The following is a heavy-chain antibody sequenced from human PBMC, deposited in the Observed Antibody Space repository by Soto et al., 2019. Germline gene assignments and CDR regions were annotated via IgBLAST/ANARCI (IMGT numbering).Heavy chain of an antibody. V-gene: IGHV1-18*01. CDR2: ISAYNGNT. J-gene: IGHJ3*02. D-gene: IGHD3-9*01. CDR3: ARVLNYDILTGYYSPDAFDI. Sequence: QVQLVQSGAEVKKPGASVKVSCKASGYTFTSYGISWVRQAPGQGLEWMGWISAYNGNTNYAQKLQGRVTMTTDTSTSTAYMELRSLRSDDTAVYYCARVLNYDILTGYYSPDAFDIWGQGTMVTVSS. CDR1: GYTFTSYG.